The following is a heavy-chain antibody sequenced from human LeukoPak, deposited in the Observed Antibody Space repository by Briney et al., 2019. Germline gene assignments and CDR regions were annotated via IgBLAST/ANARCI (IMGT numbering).Heavy chain of an antibody. CDR3: ARHYVPAGITMIVVVNIDTNWFDP. D-gene: IGHD3-22*01. J-gene: IGHJ5*02. CDR2: IYSDNT. V-gene: IGHV3-66*03. Sequence: GGSLRLSCTVSGFTVSSNSMSWVRQAPGKGLEWVSFIYSDNTHYSDSVKGRFTISRDNSKNTLYLQMNSLRAEDTAVYYCARHYVPAGITMIVVVNIDTNWFDPWGQGTLVTVSS. CDR1: GFTVSSNS.